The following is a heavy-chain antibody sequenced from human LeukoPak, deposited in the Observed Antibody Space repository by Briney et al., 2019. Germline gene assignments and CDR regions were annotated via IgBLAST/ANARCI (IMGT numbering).Heavy chain of an antibody. CDR2: IYYSGST. CDR1: GGSISSGDYY. CDR3: ARAGGDYQYYYYYYYMDV. V-gene: IGHV4-30-4*08. J-gene: IGHJ6*03. D-gene: IGHD4-17*01. Sequence: TLSLTCPVSGGSISSGDYYWSWIRQPPGKGLEWIGYIYYSGSTYYNPSLKSRVTISVDTSKNQFSLKLSSVTAADTAVYYCARAGGDYQYYYYYYYMDVWGKGTTVTVSS.